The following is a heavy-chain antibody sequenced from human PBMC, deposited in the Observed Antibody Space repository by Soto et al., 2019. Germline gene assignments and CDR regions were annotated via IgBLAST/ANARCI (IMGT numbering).Heavy chain of an antibody. Sequence: PGESLKISCKGSGYTFSTYWIAWVRQMPGKGLEWMGIIYPGDSDTKYSPAFQGQVTISADKSINTAYLQWTSLEASDTAMYYCARKFAPELFDSCGQGTLVTVSS. J-gene: IGHJ4*02. D-gene: IGHD3-10*01. CDR1: GYTFSTYW. CDR3: ARKFAPELFDS. V-gene: IGHV5-51*01. CDR2: IYPGDSDT.